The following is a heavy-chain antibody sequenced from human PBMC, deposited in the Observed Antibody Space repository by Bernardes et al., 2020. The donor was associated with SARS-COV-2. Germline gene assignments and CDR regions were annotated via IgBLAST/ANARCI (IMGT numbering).Heavy chain of an antibody. CDR3: AKSHGLDIVVVPAIFYGMDV. CDR1: GFTFSSYA. CDR2: ISGSGGST. V-gene: IGHV3-23*01. Sequence: GGSLRLSCAASGFTFSSYAMSWVRQAPGKGLEWVSAISGSGGSTYYADSVKGRFTISRDNSKNTLYLQMNSLRAEDTAVYYCAKSHGLDIVVVPAIFYGMDVWGQGTTVTVSS. J-gene: IGHJ6*02. D-gene: IGHD2-2*03.